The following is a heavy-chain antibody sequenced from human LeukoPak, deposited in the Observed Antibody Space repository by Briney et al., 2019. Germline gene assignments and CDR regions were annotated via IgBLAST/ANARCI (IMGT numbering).Heavy chain of an antibody. J-gene: IGHJ5*02. CDR1: GYTFTTYP. CDR3: ATDHSMANTAWWFDP. CDR2: INPSGTGT. Sequence: ASVKVSCKASGYTFTTYPMNWVRQAPGQGLEWMGVINPSGTGTSYAQKFQGRITMSRDTSTSTVYMELSSLRSEDTAFYYCATDHSMANTAWWFDPWGQGTLVTVSS. D-gene: IGHD5-24*01. V-gene: IGHV1-46*01.